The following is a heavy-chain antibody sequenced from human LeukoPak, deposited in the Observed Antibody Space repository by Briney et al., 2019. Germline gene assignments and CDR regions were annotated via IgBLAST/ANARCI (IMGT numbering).Heavy chain of an antibody. CDR2: IWYDGSNK. V-gene: IGHV3-33*01. Sequence: GGSLRLSCAAPGFTFSSYGMHWVRQAPGKGLEWVAVIWYDGSNKYYADSVKGRFTISRDNSKNTLYLQMNSLRAEDTAVYYCARDREYSSSSLDYWGQGTLVTVSS. J-gene: IGHJ4*02. D-gene: IGHD6-6*01. CDR1: GFTFSSYG. CDR3: ARDREYSSSSLDY.